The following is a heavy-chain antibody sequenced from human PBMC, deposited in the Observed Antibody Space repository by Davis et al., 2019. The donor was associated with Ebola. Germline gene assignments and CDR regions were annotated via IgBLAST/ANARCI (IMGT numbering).Heavy chain of an antibody. D-gene: IGHD3-9*01. CDR2: IITNFDTP. V-gene: IGHV1-69*13. J-gene: IGHJ4*02. CDR1: GGSFSSHP. CDR3: ARDFDGGNYYFDY. Sequence: SVKVSCKTSGGSFSSHPISWVRQAPRQGLEWMGGIITNFDTPHYAQKFQGRITITADASTSTAYMELSSLRSEDTATYFCARDFDGGNYYFDYWGPGTPVTVSS.